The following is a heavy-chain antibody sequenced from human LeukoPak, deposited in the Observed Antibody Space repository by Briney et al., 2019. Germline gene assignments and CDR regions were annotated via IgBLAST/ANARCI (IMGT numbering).Heavy chain of an antibody. D-gene: IGHD3-9*01. CDR2: ISSGGSTI. J-gene: IGHJ5*02. CDR1: GFTFSNYY. Sequence: GGSLRLSCAASGFTFSNYYMSWIRQAPGKGLEWVSYISSGGSTIYYADSVKGRFTISRDNAKNSLYLQMNNLRAEDTAVYYCARASTQYDILTGYNWFDPWGQGTLVTVSS. V-gene: IGHV3-11*04. CDR3: ARASTQYDILTGYNWFDP.